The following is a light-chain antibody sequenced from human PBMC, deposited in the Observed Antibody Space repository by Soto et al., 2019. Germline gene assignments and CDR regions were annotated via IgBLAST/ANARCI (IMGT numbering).Light chain of an antibody. Sequence: EIVLTQSPGTLSFSPGERATLSCRASQSVRNNYLAWYQHIPGQSPRLLIYAASNKATGIPDRFSGSGSGIGFTLTSSRLGPEDFAVYDCRRCGNSLSVGQGNKLEIK. CDR3: RRCGNSLS. V-gene: IGKV3-20*01. CDR2: AAS. CDR1: QSVRNNY. J-gene: IGKJ1*01.